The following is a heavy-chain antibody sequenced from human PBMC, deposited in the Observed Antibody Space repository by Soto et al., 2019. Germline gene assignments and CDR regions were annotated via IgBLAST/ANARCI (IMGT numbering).Heavy chain of an antibody. D-gene: IGHD2-8*01. J-gene: IGHJ6*02. CDR3: ASVRPYGYYYGMDV. CDR2: INPNSGGT. V-gene: IGHV1-2*02. Sequence: GASVKVSCKASGYTFTGYYMHWVRQAPGQGLEWMGWINPNSGGTNYAQKFQGSVTMTTDTSINTAYMELSRLRSDDTAVYYCASVRPYGYYYGMDVWGQGTTVTVSS. CDR1: GYTFTGYY.